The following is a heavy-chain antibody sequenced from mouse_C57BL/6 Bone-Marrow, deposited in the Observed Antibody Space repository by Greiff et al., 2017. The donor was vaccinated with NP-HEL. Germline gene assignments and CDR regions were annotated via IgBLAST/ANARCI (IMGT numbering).Heavy chain of an antibody. D-gene: IGHD6-1*01. V-gene: IGHV1-82*01. J-gene: IGHJ4*01. CDR2: IYPGDGDT. Sequence: VQLQQSGPELVKPGASVKISCKASGYAFSSSWMNWVKQRPGKGLEWIGRIYPGDGDTNYNGKFKGKATLTADKSSSTAYMQLSSLTSEDSAVYFGARSPLPYAMDYWGQGTSVTVSS. CDR3: ARSPLPYAMDY. CDR1: GYAFSSSW.